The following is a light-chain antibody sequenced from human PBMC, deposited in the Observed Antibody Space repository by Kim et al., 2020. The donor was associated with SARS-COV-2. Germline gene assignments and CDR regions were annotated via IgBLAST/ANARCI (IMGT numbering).Light chain of an antibody. CDR2: WAS. CDR3: QQYYSTPT. CDR1: QSVLYSSNNKNS. Sequence: MAAINCKSSQSVLYSSNNKNSLAWYQQQPGQPPKLLIYWASTRESGVPDRFSGSGSGTDFTLTISSLQAEDVAVYYCQQYYSTPTFGQGTKVEIK. J-gene: IGKJ1*01. V-gene: IGKV4-1*01.